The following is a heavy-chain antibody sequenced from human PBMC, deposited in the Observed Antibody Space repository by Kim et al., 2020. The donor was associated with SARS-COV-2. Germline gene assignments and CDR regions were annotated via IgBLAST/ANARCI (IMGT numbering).Heavy chain of an antibody. CDR3: ARDRFTIFGVVISNRDYMDV. J-gene: IGHJ6*03. CDR1: GGTFSSYA. Sequence: SVKVSCKASGGTFSSYAISWVRQAPGQGLEWMGRIIPILGIANYAQKFQGRVTITADKSTSTAYMELSSLRSEETAVYYCARDRFTIFGVVISNRDYMDVWGKGTTVTVSS. CDR2: IIPILGIA. V-gene: IGHV1-69*04. D-gene: IGHD3-3*01.